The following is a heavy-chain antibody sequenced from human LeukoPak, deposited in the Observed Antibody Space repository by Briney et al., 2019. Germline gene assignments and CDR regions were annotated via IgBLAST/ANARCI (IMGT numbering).Heavy chain of an antibody. V-gene: IGHV3-74*01. CDR1: GFTFSSYW. CDR3: ASPQYGDYEFWYFDL. J-gene: IGHJ2*01. Sequence: GSLHLSCAASGFTFSSYWMHWVRQAPGKGLVWVSRINSDGSRISYADSVKGRFTISRDNAKNTLYLQMNSLRAEDTAVYYCASPQYGDYEFWYFDLWGRGTLVTVSS. D-gene: IGHD4-17*01. CDR2: INSDGSRI.